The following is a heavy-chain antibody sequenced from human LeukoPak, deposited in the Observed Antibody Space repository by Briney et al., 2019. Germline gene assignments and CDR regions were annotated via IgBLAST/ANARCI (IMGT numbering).Heavy chain of an antibody. Sequence: PSETLSLTCTVSGGSISSYYWSWIRQPAGKGLEWIGRIYISGSTNYNPSLESRVTVSLDTSDNQFSLRLSSVTAADTAVYYCARSSDSSGWYGGGIFDYWGQGTLVTVSS. CDR2: IYISGST. J-gene: IGHJ4*02. CDR1: GGSISSYY. V-gene: IGHV4-4*07. D-gene: IGHD6-19*01. CDR3: ARSSDSSGWYGGGIFDY.